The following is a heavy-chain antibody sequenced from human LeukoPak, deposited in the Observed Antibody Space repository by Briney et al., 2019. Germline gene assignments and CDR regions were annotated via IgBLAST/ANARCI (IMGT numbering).Heavy chain of an antibody. D-gene: IGHD4-11*01. CDR1: GFTVSSNY. V-gene: IGHV3-53*01. CDR3: ARHLGYSNYKGAEGY. Sequence: GGSLRLSCAASGFTVSSNYMSWVRQAPGKGLEWVSVIYSGGSTYYADSVTGRFTISRDNSKNTLYLQMNSLRAEDTAVYYCARHLGYSNYKGAEGYSGQRNLVTVSS. J-gene: IGHJ4*02. CDR2: IYSGGST.